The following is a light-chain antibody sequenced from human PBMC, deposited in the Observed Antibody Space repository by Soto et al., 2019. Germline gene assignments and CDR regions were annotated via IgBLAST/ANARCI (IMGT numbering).Light chain of an antibody. CDR3: QQRSNWPKT. CDR2: DAS. CDR1: QSVSSY. J-gene: IGKJ1*01. V-gene: IGKV3-11*01. Sequence: EIVLTQSPATLSLSPGERATLSCRASQSVSSYLAWYQQKPGQAPRLLIYDASNRATGIPARFSGSGSGTDFTLTISSLEPEDFAVYYCQQRSNWPKTCGQGTKLDIK.